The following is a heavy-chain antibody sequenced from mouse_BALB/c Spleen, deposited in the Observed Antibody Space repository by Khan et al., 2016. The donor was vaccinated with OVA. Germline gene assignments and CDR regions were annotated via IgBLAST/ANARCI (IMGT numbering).Heavy chain of an antibody. CDR3: ARKDYDDYDPFPY. J-gene: IGHJ3*01. CDR1: GYSITSEYA. V-gene: IGHV3-2*02. Sequence: EVQLQESGPGLVKPSQSLSLTCTVTGYSITSEYAWNWIRQFPGNKLEWMGYINYSGNTRYNPSLKSRISITRDTSKNQFFLQLNSVTTEDTATYYCARKDYDDYDPFPYWGQGTLVTVSA. CDR2: INYSGNT. D-gene: IGHD2-4*01.